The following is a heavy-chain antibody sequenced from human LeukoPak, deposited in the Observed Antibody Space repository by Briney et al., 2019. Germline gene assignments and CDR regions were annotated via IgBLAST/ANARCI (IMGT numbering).Heavy chain of an antibody. Sequence: PGGSLRLSCAASGFTFRNYGMHWVRQAPGKGLEWVAVIWYDGSNKYYADSVKGRFTISRDNSKKTLFLQMNSLRAEDTAIYYCASGNDYVVGLNDYCGQGTLVTVSS. D-gene: IGHD3-16*01. CDR3: ASGNDYVVGLNDY. CDR1: GFTFRNYG. V-gene: IGHV3-33*01. CDR2: IWYDGSNK. J-gene: IGHJ4*02.